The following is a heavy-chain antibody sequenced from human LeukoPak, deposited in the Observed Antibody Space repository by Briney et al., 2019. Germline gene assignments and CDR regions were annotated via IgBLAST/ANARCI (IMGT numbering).Heavy chain of an antibody. V-gene: IGHV3-30-3*01. Sequence: GRSLRLSCAASGFTLSSNPMHWVRQAPGKGLEWVAVISGDGSGKSDADSVKGRFTVSRDNSKNTLYLQMNSLRAEDTAVYYCAKDLGYSSSWKYLDYWGQGTLVTVSS. CDR1: GFTLSSNP. J-gene: IGHJ4*02. CDR3: AKDLGYSSSWKYLDY. D-gene: IGHD6-13*01. CDR2: ISGDGSGK.